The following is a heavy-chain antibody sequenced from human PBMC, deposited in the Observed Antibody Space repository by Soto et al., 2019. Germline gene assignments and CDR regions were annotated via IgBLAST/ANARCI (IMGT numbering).Heavy chain of an antibody. V-gene: IGHV1-69*01. D-gene: IGHD1-1*01. CDR2: ILPMFSTG. CDR1: GGTFRRDA. Sequence: QVQLVQSGAEVKKPGSSVKVSCKAAGGTFRRDAFSWVRQAPGQGLEWRGGILPMFSTGNYAQRFQDRVTITADESTSTVYMELSSLRTEDTAMYYCARDYTTWGQGTLVTVSS. J-gene: IGHJ4*02. CDR3: ARDYTT.